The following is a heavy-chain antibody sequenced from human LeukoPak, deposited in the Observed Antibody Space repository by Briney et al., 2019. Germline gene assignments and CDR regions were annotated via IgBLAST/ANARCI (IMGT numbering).Heavy chain of an antibody. J-gene: IGHJ6*02. CDR2: ISYDGENK. Sequence: GGSLRLSCAASGFTFSSYGMHWVRQAPGKGLEWVAIISYDGENKYYADSVKGRFTISRDNSKNTLFLQMNSLRAEDTAVYYCAKDKGSVSIDVWGQGTTVTVSS. CDR3: AKDKGSVSIDV. CDR1: GFTFSSYG. D-gene: IGHD5/OR15-5a*01. V-gene: IGHV3-30*18.